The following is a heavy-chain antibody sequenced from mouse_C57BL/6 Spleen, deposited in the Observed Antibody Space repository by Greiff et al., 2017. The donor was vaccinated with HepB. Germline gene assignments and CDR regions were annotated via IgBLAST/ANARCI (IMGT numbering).Heavy chain of an antibody. CDR2: ISSGGDYI. CDR1: GFTFSSYA. V-gene: IGHV5-9-1*02. CDR3: TRGLTYYYAMDY. Sequence: EVQGVESGAGLVKPGGSLKLSCAASGFTFSSYAMSWVRQTPEKRLEWVAYISSGGDYIYYADTVKGRFTISRDNARNTLYLQRSSLKSEDTAMYYCTRGLTYYYAMDYWGQGTAVTVSS. J-gene: IGHJ4*01. D-gene: IGHD3-3*01.